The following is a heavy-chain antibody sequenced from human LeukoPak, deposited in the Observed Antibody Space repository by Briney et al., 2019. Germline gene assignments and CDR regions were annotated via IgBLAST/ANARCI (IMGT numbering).Heavy chain of an antibody. CDR1: GYTFTSYY. CDR3: ARESLRTGSGSYYESDDAFDI. CDR2: INPGGGST. V-gene: IGHV1-46*01. J-gene: IGHJ3*02. D-gene: IGHD1-26*01. Sequence: ASVKVSCKASGYTFTSYYMHWVRQAPGQGLEWMGIINPGGGSTSYAQKFQGRVTMTRDTSTSTVYMELSSLRSEDTAVYYCARESLRTGSGSYYESDDAFDIWGQGTMVTVSS.